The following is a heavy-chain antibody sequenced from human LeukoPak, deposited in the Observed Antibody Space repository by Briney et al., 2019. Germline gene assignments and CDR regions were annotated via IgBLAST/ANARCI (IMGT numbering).Heavy chain of an antibody. J-gene: IGHJ3*02. V-gene: IGHV3-74*01. CDR3: ARVFTVIVVDALDI. CDR2: INSDGSSI. D-gene: IGHD3-22*01. CDR1: GFTFSSYW. Sequence: GGSLRLSCAASGFTFSSYWMHWVRQAPGKGLVWVSRINSDGSSISYADSVKGRFTISRDNAKNTLYLQMNSLRDEDTAVYYCARVFTVIVVDALDIWGQGTMVTVSS.